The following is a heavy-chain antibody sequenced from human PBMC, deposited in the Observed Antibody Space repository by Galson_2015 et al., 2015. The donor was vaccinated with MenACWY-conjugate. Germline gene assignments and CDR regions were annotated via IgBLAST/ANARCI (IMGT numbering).Heavy chain of an antibody. J-gene: IGHJ4*02. V-gene: IGHV3-74*01. CDR1: GLSFSNYW. Sequence: SLRLSCAASGLSFSNYWMHWVRQAPGKGLVWVSRINSDGTTTNYADSVKGRLTISRDNAKNTLYLQMNSLRAEDTAVYYCARRTLSGVYYYFDSWGQGTLVTVSS. D-gene: IGHD5/OR15-5a*01. CDR3: ARRTLSGVYYYFDS. CDR2: INSDGTTT.